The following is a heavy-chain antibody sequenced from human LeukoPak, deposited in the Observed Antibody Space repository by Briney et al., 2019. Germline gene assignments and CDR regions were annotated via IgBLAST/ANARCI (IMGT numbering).Heavy chain of an antibody. Sequence: SETLSLTCTVSGGSISSHYWSWLRQPPGKGLEWIGYIYYSGSTNYNPSLKSRVTISVDTSKNQFSLKLSSVTAADTAVYYCARFITMDAFDIWGQGTMVTVSS. J-gene: IGHJ3*02. CDR1: GGSISSHY. D-gene: IGHD3-3*01. CDR3: ARFITMDAFDI. V-gene: IGHV4-59*11. CDR2: IYYSGST.